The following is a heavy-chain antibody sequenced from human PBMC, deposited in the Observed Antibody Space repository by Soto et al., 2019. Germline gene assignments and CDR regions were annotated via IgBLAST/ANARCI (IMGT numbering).Heavy chain of an antibody. CDR1: GYTFTSYD. D-gene: IGHD6-13*01. CDR3: ARAQQQLNSFDY. V-gene: IGHV1-8*01. Sequence: ASVKVSCKASGYTFTSYDINWVRQATGQGLEWMGWMNPNSGNTGYAQKFQGRVTMTRNTSISTAHMELSSLRSEDTAVYYCARAQQQLNSFDYWGQGTLVTVSS. J-gene: IGHJ4*02. CDR2: MNPNSGNT.